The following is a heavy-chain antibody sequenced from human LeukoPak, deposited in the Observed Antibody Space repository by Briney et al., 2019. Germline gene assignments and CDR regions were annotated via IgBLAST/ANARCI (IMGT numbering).Heavy chain of an antibody. CDR1: GFTFDDYG. CDR3: ARPMYYNGSGSNFDY. V-gene: IGHV3-20*04. Sequence: PGGSLRLSCAASGFTFDDYGMSWVRQVPGNGLEWVSGINWNGGSTGYADSVKGRFTISRDNAKNSLYLQMNSLSAEDTALYYCARPMYYNGSGSNFDYWGQGTLVTVSS. D-gene: IGHD3-10*01. CDR2: INWNGGST. J-gene: IGHJ4*02.